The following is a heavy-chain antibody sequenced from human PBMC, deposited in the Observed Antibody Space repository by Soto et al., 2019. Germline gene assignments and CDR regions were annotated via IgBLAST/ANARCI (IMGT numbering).Heavy chain of an antibody. CDR2: IWYDGSKK. CDR3: ARVSSDYYVIGV. CDR1: GFTFSVYA. J-gene: IGHJ6*02. D-gene: IGHD3-22*01. V-gene: IGHV3-33*01. Sequence: QVQLVESGGGVVQPGRSLRLSCAASGFTFSVYAMYWVRQAPGKGLEWVAVIWYDGSKKYYGDSVRGRFTISKDNSKNALFLQMNSLRTEDTAVYYGARVSSDYYVIGVWGQGATVTVSS.